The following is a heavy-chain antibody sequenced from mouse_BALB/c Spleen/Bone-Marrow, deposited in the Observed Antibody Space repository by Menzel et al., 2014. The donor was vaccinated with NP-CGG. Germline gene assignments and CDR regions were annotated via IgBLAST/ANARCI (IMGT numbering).Heavy chain of an antibody. Sequence: QVQLKESGAELVKPGASVKLSCKASGYTFTEYIIHWGKQRSGQGLEWIGWFYPGSGSIKYNEKFKDKATLTADKSSSTVYMELSRLTSEDSAVYFCARHEKANYGNYAMDYWGQGTSVTVSS. D-gene: IGHD1-1*01. CDR1: GYTFTEYI. CDR3: ARHEKANYGNYAMDY. V-gene: IGHV1-62-2*01. J-gene: IGHJ4*01. CDR2: FYPGSGSI.